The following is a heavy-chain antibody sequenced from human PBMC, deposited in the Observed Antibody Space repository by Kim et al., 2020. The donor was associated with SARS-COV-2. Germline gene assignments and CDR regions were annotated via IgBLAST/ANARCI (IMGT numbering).Heavy chain of an antibody. CDR3: ARAFSSGPGSYHNQYYNYYSMDV. Sequence: SETLSLTCAVYGGSFSGYYWTWIRQPPGKGLEWIGEINNSGSTNNNPSLKSRVTISGDSSRNQLYLQLSSVTAADTAVYYCARAFSSGPGSYHNQYYNYYSMDVWGQGTTVTVSS. CDR1: GGSFSGYY. J-gene: IGHJ6*02. V-gene: IGHV4-34*01. D-gene: IGHD3-10*01. CDR2: INNSGST.